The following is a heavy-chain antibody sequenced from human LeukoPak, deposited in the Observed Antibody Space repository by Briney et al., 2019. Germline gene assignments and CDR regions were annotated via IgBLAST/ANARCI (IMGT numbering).Heavy chain of an antibody. CDR1: AFTFSNYW. D-gene: IGHD4-23*01. V-gene: IGHV3-7*01. CDR3: ARDRGYSTFDF. J-gene: IGHJ4*02. Sequence: GGSLRLSCAASAFTFSNYWMSWVRQAPGKGLEWVANIKEDGSEINYVDSVKGRFTISRDNAKNSLYLQMNSLRVDDTAVYYCARDRGYSTFDFWGQGTLVTVSS. CDR2: IKEDGSEI.